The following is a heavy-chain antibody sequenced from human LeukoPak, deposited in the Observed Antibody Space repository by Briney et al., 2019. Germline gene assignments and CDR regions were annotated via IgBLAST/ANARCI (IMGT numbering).Heavy chain of an antibody. V-gene: IGHV3-7*05. J-gene: IGHJ3*02. D-gene: IGHD5-24*01. CDR1: GFTFSNYW. CDR2: IHEDGSDE. Sequence: PGGSLRLSCVVSGFTFSNYWMNWCRQAPGKGLEWVANIHEDGSDEYYVDSVRGRFTISRDNAKNSLYLQMNSLRAEDTAVYYCARTLRLHTPRAFDIWGQGTMVTVSS. CDR3: ARTLRLHTPRAFDI.